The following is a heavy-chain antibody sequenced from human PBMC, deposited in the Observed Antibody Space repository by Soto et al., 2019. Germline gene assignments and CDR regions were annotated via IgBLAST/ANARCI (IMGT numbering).Heavy chain of an antibody. CDR1: GFTFSSYA. J-gene: IGHJ4*02. CDR2: ISGSGGST. CDR3: ARRASGWFFAY. V-gene: IGHV3-23*01. Sequence: EVQLLESGGGLVQPGGSLRLPCAASGFTFSSYAMSWVRQAPGKGLEWVSVISGSGGSTYYADSVKGRFTISRDNSKNTLYLQMNSLRAEDTAVYYCARRASGWFFAYWGQGTLVTVSS. D-gene: IGHD6-19*01.